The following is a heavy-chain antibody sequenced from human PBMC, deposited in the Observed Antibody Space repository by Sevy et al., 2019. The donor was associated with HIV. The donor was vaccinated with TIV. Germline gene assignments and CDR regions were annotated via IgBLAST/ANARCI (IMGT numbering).Heavy chain of an antibody. D-gene: IGHD1-1*01. J-gene: IGHJ4*02. CDR2: ISDDGSNK. CDR1: GFTFSSYA. CDR3: VRDPTATRDYFDY. Sequence: GGSLRLSCAASGFTFSSYAMHWVRQAPGKGLEWVAGISDDGSNKYYADSVKGRFTISRDNSKNTLYLQMNSLRAEDTAVYYCVRDPTATRDYFDYWGQGTLVTVSS. V-gene: IGHV3-30-3*01.